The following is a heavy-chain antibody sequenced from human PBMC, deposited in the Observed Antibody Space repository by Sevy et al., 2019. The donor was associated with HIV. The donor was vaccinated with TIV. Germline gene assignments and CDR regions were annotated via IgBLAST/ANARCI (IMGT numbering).Heavy chain of an antibody. CDR2: ISGSGGST. V-gene: IGHV3-23*01. CDR1: RFTFSSYA. CDR3: AKLWIGEYFLFDY. D-gene: IGHD3-10*01. J-gene: IGHJ5*01. Sequence: GGSLRLSCAASRFTFSSYAMSWVRQAPGKGLEWVSAISGSGGSTYYADSVKGRFTISRDNSKNTLYLQMNSLRAEDTAVYYCAKLWIGEYFLFDYWGQGTLVTVSS.